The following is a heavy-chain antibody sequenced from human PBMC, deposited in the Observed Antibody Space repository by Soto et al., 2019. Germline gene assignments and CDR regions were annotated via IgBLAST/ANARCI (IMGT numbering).Heavy chain of an antibody. V-gene: IGHV4-34*01. CDR2: INHSGST. J-gene: IGHJ4*02. D-gene: IGHD6-19*01. Sequence: QVQLQQWGAGLLKPSETLSLTCAVYGGSFSGYYWSWIRQPPGKGLEWIGEINHSGSTNYNPSLKSRVTISVDTSKNQFSLKLSSVTAADTAVYYCARGRRRDSAEAGRTPCDYWGQGTLVTVSS. CDR3: ARGRRRDSAEAGRTPCDY. CDR1: GGSFSGYY.